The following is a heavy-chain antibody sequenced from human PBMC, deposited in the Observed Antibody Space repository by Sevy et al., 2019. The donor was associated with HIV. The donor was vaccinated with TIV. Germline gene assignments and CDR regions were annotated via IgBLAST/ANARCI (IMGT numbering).Heavy chain of an antibody. D-gene: IGHD2-2*01. V-gene: IGHV4-31*03. CDR2: LYYTGST. J-gene: IGHJ4*02. CDR3: ARGTIVPAATPYADS. CDR1: GGSIITANYY. Sequence: SETLSLTCTVSGGSIITANYYWTWIRQHPGKGLEWIGYLYYTGSTYYNPSLSNRVTLSVDTSKNQLSLTLRSVTAADTALYYCARGTIVPAATPYADSWGQGTLVTVSS.